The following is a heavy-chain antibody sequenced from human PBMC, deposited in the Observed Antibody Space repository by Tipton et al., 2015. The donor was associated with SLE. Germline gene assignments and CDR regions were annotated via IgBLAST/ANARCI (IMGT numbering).Heavy chain of an antibody. CDR1: GASISSHF. V-gene: IGHV4-59*11. J-gene: IGHJ4*02. CDR2: IYYSGGT. Sequence: GLVKPSETLSLTCTVSGASISSHFWSWIRQPPGKGLGWIGYIYYSGGTNYNPSLRSRVTISRDTSNNEFSLKLTSVTAADTAVYYCAGDYGDSKFDYWGQGMLVTVSS. CDR3: AGDYGDSKFDY. D-gene: IGHD4-17*01.